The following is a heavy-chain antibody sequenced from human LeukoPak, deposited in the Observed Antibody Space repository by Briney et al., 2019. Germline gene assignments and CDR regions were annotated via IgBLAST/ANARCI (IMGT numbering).Heavy chain of an antibody. Sequence: SVKVSCKASGYTFTSYGISWVRQAPGQGLEWMGWISAYNGNTNYAQKLQGRVTMTTDTSASTAYMELSSLRSEDMAVYYCARERIDYYGSGSCLDYWGQGTLVTVSS. CDR1: GYTFTSYG. V-gene: IGHV1-18*03. CDR2: ISAYNGNT. D-gene: IGHD3-10*01. CDR3: ARERIDYYGSGSCLDY. J-gene: IGHJ4*02.